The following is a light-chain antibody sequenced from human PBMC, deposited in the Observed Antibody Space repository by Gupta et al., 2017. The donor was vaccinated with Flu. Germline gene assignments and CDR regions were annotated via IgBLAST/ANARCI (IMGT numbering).Light chain of an antibody. CDR2: TAS. Sequence: LHQSPSFLSAAVGDRVTITCRASQDIGSDLAWYQQTPGKAPKLLIYTASILESGVPSRFSGSKSGTEFTLTVSSLQPEDFAGYYCQQLNSFPLTFGEGTKVEIK. CDR1: QDIGSD. CDR3: QQLNSFPLT. V-gene: IGKV1-9*01. J-gene: IGKJ4*01.